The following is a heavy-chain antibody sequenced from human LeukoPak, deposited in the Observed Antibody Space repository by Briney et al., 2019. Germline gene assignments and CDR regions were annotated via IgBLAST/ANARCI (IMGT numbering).Heavy chain of an antibody. D-gene: IGHD5-18*01. Sequence: SGGSLTLSCAASGFTFSSYAMSWVRQAPGKGLEWVSAISGSGGSTYYAASVKGRFTISRDKSKNTLYLQINSLRAEDTAVYYCAKDLTIQLWLLFSYYGMDVWGQGTTVTVSS. V-gene: IGHV3-23*01. J-gene: IGHJ6*02. CDR3: AKDLTIQLWLLFSYYGMDV. CDR1: GFTFSSYA. CDR2: ISGSGGST.